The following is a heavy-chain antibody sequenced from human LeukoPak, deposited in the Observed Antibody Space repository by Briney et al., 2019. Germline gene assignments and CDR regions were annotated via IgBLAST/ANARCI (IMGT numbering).Heavy chain of an antibody. CDR1: GFTFDNYG. V-gene: IGHV3-20*04. CDR2: ISWNGDRT. Sequence: PGGSLRLSCAASGFTFDNYGMSWVRRAPGKGLEWVSGISWNGDRTGYVDSVKGRFTISRDNAKSSLSLQMNSLRAEDTAFYYCARGDSRYDYWGQGTLVTVSS. J-gene: IGHJ4*02. CDR3: ARGDSRYDY. D-gene: IGHD3-22*01.